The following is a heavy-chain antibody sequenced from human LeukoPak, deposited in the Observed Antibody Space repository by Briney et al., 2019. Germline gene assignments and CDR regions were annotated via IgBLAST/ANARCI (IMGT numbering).Heavy chain of an antibody. CDR1: GFMFSNYG. CDR3: AKGSYREDL. Sequence: GGSLRLSCVVSGFMFSNYGMHWVRQAPGKGLEWVAFIWYDGSIIYYGDSVRGRFTISRDDSKNTLYLQMNSLRPEDTAIYYCAKGSYREDLWGQGTMVTASP. D-gene: IGHD4-11*01. V-gene: IGHV3-30*02. J-gene: IGHJ3*01. CDR2: IWYDGSII.